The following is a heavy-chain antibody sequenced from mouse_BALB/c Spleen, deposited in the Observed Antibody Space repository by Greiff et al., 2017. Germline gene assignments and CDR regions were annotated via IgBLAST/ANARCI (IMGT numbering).Heavy chain of an antibody. CDR3: ARSPYGNYAAMDY. CDR2: IYPGSDST. V-gene: IGHV1-55*01. J-gene: IGHJ4*01. D-gene: IGHD2-10*02. CDR1: GYTFSSYW. Sequence: VKLQQSGAELMKPGASVKISCKATGYTFSSYWIEWVKQRPGHGLEWIGDIYPGSDSTNYNEKFKSKATLTVDTSSSTAYMQLSSLTSEDSAVYYCARSPYGNYAAMDYWGQGTSVTVSS.